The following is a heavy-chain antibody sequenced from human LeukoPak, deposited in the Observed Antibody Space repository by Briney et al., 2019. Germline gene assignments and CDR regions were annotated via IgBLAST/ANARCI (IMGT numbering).Heavy chain of an antibody. CDR1: GFTFSSYA. CDR3: AKTTTGYSSGRFPGWPVDY. J-gene: IGHJ4*02. V-gene: IGHV3-23*01. D-gene: IGHD6-19*01. Sequence: GGSLRLSCAASGFTFSSYAMYWVRQAPGKGLEWVSGIFGSGGSTHYADSVKGRFTISRDNSKNTVYLQMNSLRAEDTAIYYCAKTTTGYSSGRFPGWPVDYWGQGTLVTVSS. CDR2: IFGSGGST.